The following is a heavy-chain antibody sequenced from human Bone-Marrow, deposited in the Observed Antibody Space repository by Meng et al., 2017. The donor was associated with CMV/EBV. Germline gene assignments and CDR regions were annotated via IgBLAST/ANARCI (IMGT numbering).Heavy chain of an antibody. D-gene: IGHD3-16*01. CDR1: GSPFSGFY. CDR3: AKDHRGGSKLEPLSWYFDL. Sequence: SQTLSLTCAAYGSPFSGFYWSWIRQAPGKGLEWIGEINHSGGTNYNPSLKSRVTISVDTSKNQFSLKLSSVTAADTAVYYCAKDHRGGSKLEPLSWYFDLWGRGTLVTVSS. J-gene: IGHJ2*01. V-gene: IGHV4-34*01. CDR2: INHSGGT.